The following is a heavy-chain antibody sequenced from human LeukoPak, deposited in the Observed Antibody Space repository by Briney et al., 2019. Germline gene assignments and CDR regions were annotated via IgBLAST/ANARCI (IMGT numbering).Heavy chain of an antibody. V-gene: IGHV3-23*01. J-gene: IGHJ4*02. CDR2: ISGSGGST. Sequence: QAGGSLRLSCAASGFTFSSYWMSWVRQAPGKGLEWVSAISGSGGSTYYADSVKGRFTISRDNSKNTLYLQMNSLRAEDTAVYYCAKDPYDFWSGYRGPVYYFDYWGQGTLVTVSS. CDR1: GFTFSSYW. D-gene: IGHD3-3*01. CDR3: AKDPYDFWSGYRGPVYYFDY.